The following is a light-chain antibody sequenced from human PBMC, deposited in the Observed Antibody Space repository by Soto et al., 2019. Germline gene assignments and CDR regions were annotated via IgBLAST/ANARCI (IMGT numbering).Light chain of an antibody. CDR1: QSVSSSY. Sequence: EIVLTQSPGTLSLSPGERATLSCRASQSVSSSYLAWYQQKPGQAPRLLIYGASSRATGIPDRFSGSGSGTEFTLTISSLQPEDFATYYCQQDNNYPLTFGGGTKVEIK. V-gene: IGKV3-20*01. J-gene: IGKJ4*02. CDR3: QQDNNYPLT. CDR2: GAS.